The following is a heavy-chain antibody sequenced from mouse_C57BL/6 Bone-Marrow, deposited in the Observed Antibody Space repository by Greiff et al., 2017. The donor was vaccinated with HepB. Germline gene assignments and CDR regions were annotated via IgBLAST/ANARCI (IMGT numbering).Heavy chain of an antibody. CDR1: GFTFSDYG. V-gene: IGHV5-15*01. Sequence: EVMLVESGGGLVQPGGSLKLSCAASGFTFSDYGMAWVRQAPRKGPEWVAFISNLAYSIYYADTVTGRFTISRENAKNTLYLEMSSLRSEDTAMYYCARHGGYAMDYWGQGTSVTVSS. CDR3: ARHGGYAMDY. J-gene: IGHJ4*01. CDR2: ISNLAYSI.